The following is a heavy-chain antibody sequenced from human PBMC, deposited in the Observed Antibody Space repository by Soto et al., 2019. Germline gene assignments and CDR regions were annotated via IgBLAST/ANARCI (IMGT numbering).Heavy chain of an antibody. V-gene: IGHV3-30*03. CDR1: GFIFSSYG. J-gene: IGHJ4*02. D-gene: IGHD3-10*01. CDR2: MSFDGSIK. CDR3: ARDRGSGSSRNFDY. Sequence: QVQLVESGGGVVQPGRSLRLSCAASGFIFSSYGMNWVRQAPGKGLEWVAVMSFDGSIKYYADSVKGRFTISRDNSKNTLYLQMNSLRAEDTAVYYCARDRGSGSSRNFDYWGQGTLVTVSS.